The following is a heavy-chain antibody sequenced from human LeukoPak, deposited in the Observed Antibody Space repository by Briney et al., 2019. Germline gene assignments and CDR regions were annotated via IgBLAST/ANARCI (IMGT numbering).Heavy chain of an antibody. V-gene: IGHV3-23*01. CDR1: GFTFSSYA. J-gene: IGHJ4*02. Sequence: PGGSLRLSCAASGFTFSSYAMSWVRQAPGKGLEWVSAISGSGGSTYYADSVKGRFTISRDNSKNTLYLQMNSLRAEDTAVYYCAKGAVDSGEATLTYYFDYWGQGTLVTVSS. D-gene: IGHD6-19*01. CDR2: ISGSGGST. CDR3: AKGAVDSGEATLTYYFDY.